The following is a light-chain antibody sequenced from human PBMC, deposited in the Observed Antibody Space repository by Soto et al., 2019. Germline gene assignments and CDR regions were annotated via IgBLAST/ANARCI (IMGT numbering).Light chain of an antibody. J-gene: IGLJ2*01. CDR3: CSYGRSVV. V-gene: IGLV2-23*01. Sequence: QCALTQPASVSGSPGQSITISCTGISNDVGTYNLVSWYQHHPGKAPKLIIYEASKRPSGVPNRFSGSKSGNTASLTVSGLYDEDAADYYCCSYGRSVVLGGGTALTVL. CDR1: SNDVGTYNL. CDR2: EAS.